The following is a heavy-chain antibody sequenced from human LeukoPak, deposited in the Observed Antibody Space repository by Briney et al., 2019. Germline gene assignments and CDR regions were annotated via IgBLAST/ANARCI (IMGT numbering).Heavy chain of an antibody. D-gene: IGHD2-15*01. V-gene: IGHV3-7*01. J-gene: IGHJ4*02. CDR3: ARVSPKYCSGGSCSYRY. Sequence: GGSLRLSCAASGFTFSSYWMSWVRQSPGKGLEWVANIKQDGSEKYYVDSVKGRFTISRDNAKNSLYLQMNSLRAEATAVYYCARVSPKYCSGGSCSYRYWGQGTLVTVSS. CDR2: IKQDGSEK. CDR1: GFTFSSYW.